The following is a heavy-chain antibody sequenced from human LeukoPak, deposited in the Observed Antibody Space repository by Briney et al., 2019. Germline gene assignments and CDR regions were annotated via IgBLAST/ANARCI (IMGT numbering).Heavy chain of an antibody. CDR1: GGSITSYY. J-gene: IGHJ6*03. Sequence: PSETLSLTCTVSGGSITSYYWSWIRQPPGKGLEWIGYIYYSGSTNYNPSLNNRVTISIDTSKNQFSLKLSSVTAADTAVYYCARIEMATTQDYYYYMDVWGKGTTVTVSS. CDR2: IYYSGST. CDR3: ARIEMATTQDYYYYMDV. V-gene: IGHV4-59*08. D-gene: IGHD5-24*01.